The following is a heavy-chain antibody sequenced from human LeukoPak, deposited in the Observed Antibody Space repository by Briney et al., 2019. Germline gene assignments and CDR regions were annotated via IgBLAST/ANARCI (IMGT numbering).Heavy chain of an antibody. CDR2: IKPDGSVK. J-gene: IGHJ4*02. Sequence: PVGSLRLSCAASGFTFSANWMTWVRQAPGRGLVWVANIKPDGSVKYYLDSVKGRFTISRDNAKNSLYLQMNSLRVEDTAVYYCARDTGPLSFGDQGGQGTLVTVSS. CDR3: ARDTGPLSFGDQ. V-gene: IGHV3-7*04. D-gene: IGHD3-10*01. CDR1: GFTFSANW.